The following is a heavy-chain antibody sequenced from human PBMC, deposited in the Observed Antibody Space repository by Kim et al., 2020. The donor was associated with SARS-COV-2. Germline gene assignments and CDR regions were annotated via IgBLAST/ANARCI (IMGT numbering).Heavy chain of an antibody. J-gene: IGHJ4*02. CDR3: ARDRKGYSGYDLDY. D-gene: IGHD5-12*01. V-gene: IGHV3-48*02. CDR1: GFTFSSYS. Sequence: GGSLRLSCAASGFTFSSYSMNWVRQAPGKGLEWVSYISSSSSTIYYADSVKGRFTISRDNAKNSLYLQMNSLRDEDMAVYYCARDRKGYSGYDLDYWGQGTLVTVSS. CDR2: ISSSSSTI.